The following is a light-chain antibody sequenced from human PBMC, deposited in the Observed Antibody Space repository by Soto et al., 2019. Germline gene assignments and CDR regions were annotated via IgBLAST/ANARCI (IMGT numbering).Light chain of an antibody. CDR2: DVN. Sequence: QSALTQPRPVSGSPGQSVTISCTGTSSDVGGYNYVSWYQQHPGKAPKLMISDVNKRPSGVPDRFSGSKSGNTASLTISGLQAEDEADYYCCSYAGTYTYVFGTGTKLTVL. J-gene: IGLJ1*01. CDR1: SSDVGGYNY. CDR3: CSYAGTYTYV. V-gene: IGLV2-11*01.